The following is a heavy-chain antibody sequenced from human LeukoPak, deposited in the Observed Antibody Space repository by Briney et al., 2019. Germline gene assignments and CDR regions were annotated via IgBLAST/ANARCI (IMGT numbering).Heavy chain of an antibody. V-gene: IGHV4-34*01. D-gene: IGHD2-15*01. CDR1: GGSFSGYY. CDR2: INHSGST. Sequence: PSETLSLTCAVYGGSFSGYYWSWIRQPPGKGLEGSGEINHSGSTNYNPSLKSRVSISVDTSKNQFSLKRSSVTAADTAVYYWARGHPGPVGYCSGGSSTRGYFDYWGQGTLVTVSS. CDR3: ARGHPGPVGYCSGGSSTRGYFDY. J-gene: IGHJ4*02.